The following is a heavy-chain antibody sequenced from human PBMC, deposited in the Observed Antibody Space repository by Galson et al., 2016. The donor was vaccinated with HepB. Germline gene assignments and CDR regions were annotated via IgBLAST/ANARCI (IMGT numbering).Heavy chain of an antibody. CDR1: GFTFSLNA. CDR3: AKDFGSTGYYQVFES. V-gene: IGHV3-23*01. CDR2: ISSRGITT. Sequence: SLRLSCAASGFTFSLNALTWVRQAPGKGLGWVSAISSRGITTFYSDSVKGRFTVSRDNSKNTLFLQMDSLRAEDTAIYYCAKDFGSTGYYQVFESWGQGTLVAVSS. D-gene: IGHD3-22*01. J-gene: IGHJ4*02.